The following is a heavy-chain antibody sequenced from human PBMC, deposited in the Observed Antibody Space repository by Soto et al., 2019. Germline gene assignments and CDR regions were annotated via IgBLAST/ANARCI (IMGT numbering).Heavy chain of an antibody. CDR1: GGSIGNYY. CDR2: IYTSGRT. V-gene: IGHV4-4*07. J-gene: IGHJ2*01. Sequence: QVQPQESGPGLVKPSESLSLTCTVSGGSIGNYYWAWIRQSAGKGLEWIGRIYTSGRTHYNPSLTGRVTMSIDTSKNQFSLRLTSVTAADTAMYYCARDYDVNTALDYWYFDLWGRGTLVTVSS. CDR3: ARDYDVNTALDYWYFDL. D-gene: IGHD5-18*01.